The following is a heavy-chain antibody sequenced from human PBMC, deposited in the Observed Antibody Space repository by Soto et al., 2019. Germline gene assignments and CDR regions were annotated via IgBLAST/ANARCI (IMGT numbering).Heavy chain of an antibody. D-gene: IGHD6-13*01. J-gene: IGHJ6*01. Sequence: PSETLSLTCAVYGGSFSGYYWSWIRQPPGKGLEWIGEINHSGSTNYNPSLKSRVTISVDTSKNQFSLKLSSVTAADTAVYYCARCGAKLGGSWGYYYGMDVSGQGTTGTVSS. CDR1: GGSFSGYY. V-gene: IGHV4-34*01. CDR2: INHSGST. CDR3: ARCGAKLGGSWGYYYGMDV.